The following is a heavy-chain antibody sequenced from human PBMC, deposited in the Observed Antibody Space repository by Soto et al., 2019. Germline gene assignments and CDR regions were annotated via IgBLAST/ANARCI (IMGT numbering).Heavy chain of an antibody. CDR3: ARDLRYSGYDYNWFDP. J-gene: IGHJ5*02. V-gene: IGHV4-59*01. D-gene: IGHD5-12*01. CDR2: IYYSGST. CDR1: GGSISSYY. Sequence: SETLSLTCTVSGGSISSYYWSWIRQPPGKGLEWIGYIYYSGSTNYNPPLKSRVTISVDTSKNQFSLKLSSVTAADTAVYYCARDLRYSGYDYNWFDPWGQGTLVTVSS.